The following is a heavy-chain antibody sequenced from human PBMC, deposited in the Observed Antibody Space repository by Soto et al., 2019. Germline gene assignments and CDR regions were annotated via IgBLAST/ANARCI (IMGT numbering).Heavy chain of an antibody. CDR3: AGVRNGLDV. CDR2: ISSGSTTI. CDR1: GFTFSSYS. D-gene: IGHD3-10*01. Sequence: EVQLVESGGGLVQSGGSLRLSCAASGFTFSSYSMSWVRQAPGKGLEWVSYISSGSTTIYYADSVKGRFTISRDNAKNSLYLQMNSLRDEDTAVYYCAGVRNGLDVWDQGTTVTVSS. V-gene: IGHV3-48*02. J-gene: IGHJ6*02.